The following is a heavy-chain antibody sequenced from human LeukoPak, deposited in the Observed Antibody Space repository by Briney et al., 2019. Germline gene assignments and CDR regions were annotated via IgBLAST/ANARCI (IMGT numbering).Heavy chain of an antibody. D-gene: IGHD3-16*01. Sequence: GGSLRLSCAASGFALRSTWMHWVRQAPGKGLEWVANIREDGGEKNYVDSVKGRFTISRDNAKNSLYLQMNSLRAEDTALYYCARDNPFGGYWGQGTLVTVSS. CDR2: IREDGGEK. J-gene: IGHJ4*02. CDR1: GFALRSTW. CDR3: ARDNPFGGY. V-gene: IGHV3-7*03.